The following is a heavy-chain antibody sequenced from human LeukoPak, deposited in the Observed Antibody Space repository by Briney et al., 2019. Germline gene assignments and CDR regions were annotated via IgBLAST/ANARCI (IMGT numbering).Heavy chain of an antibody. V-gene: IGHV3-30*02. D-gene: IGHD6-6*01. J-gene: IGHJ4*02. CDR3: AKDRGSSSSYYFDY. CDR2: IRYDGSNK. Sequence: GGSLRLSCAASGFTVSSNYMSWVRQAPGKGLEWVAFIRYDGSNKYYADSVKGRFTISRDNSKNTLYLQMNSLRAEDTAVYYCAKDRGSSSSYYFDYWGQGTLVTVSS. CDR1: GFTVSSNY.